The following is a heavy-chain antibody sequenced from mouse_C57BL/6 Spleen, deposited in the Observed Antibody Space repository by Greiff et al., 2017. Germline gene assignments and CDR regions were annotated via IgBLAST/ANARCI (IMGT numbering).Heavy chain of an antibody. V-gene: IGHV1-53*01. J-gene: IGHJ4*01. Sequence: QVQLQQPGTDLVKPGASVKLSCKASGYTFTSYWMHWVKQRPGQGLEWIGNINPSNGGTKYNEKFKSTATLTVDKSSSTAYMQLSSLTSEDSAVNYCANPFKDGYYEDAMDYWGQGTSVTGSS. D-gene: IGHD2-3*01. CDR2: INPSNGGT. CDR1: GYTFTSYW. CDR3: ANPFKDGYYEDAMDY.